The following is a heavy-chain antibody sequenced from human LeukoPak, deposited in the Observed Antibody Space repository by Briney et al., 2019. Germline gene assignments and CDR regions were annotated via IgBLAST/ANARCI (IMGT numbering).Heavy chain of an antibody. CDR2: ISYDGSNK. J-gene: IGHJ4*02. CDR3: AKDRPAYYDSSGYYHNYFDY. CDR1: GFTFSNYN. D-gene: IGHD3-22*01. V-gene: IGHV3-30*18. Sequence: GGSLRLSCAASGFTFSNYNMNWVRQAPGKGLEWVAVISYDGSNKYYADSVKGRFTISRDNSKNTLYLQMNSLRAEDTAVYYCAKDRPAYYDSSGYYHNYFDYWGQGTLVTVSS.